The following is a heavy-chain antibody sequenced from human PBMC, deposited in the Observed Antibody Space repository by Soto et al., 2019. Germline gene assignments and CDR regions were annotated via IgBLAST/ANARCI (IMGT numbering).Heavy chain of an antibody. CDR2: ISGSGGSP. J-gene: IGHJ4*01. V-gene: IGHV3-23*01. CDR1: GFSFSSYT. CDR3: AKARCTGDTCFVPDY. Sequence: HPGGSLRLSCAASGFSFSSYTMAWVRQAPGKGLEWVSSISGSGGSPSYADSVQGRFIISRDNPRNTVSLQMNRLRAEDTATYYCAKARCTGDTCFVPDYWGHGRLVTVSS. D-gene: IGHD2-8*02.